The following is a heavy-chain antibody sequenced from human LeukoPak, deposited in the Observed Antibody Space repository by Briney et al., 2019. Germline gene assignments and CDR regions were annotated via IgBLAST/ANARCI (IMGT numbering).Heavy chain of an antibody. J-gene: IGHJ3*02. CDR1: GFTFSSYG. CDR3: AVPYYYDSSGYHDAFDI. Sequence: PGGSLRLSCAASGFTFSSYGMHWVRQAPGKGLEWVAFIVYDGNDKYYADSVKGRFTISRDNSKNTLYLQMNSLRAEDAAVYYCAVPYYYDSSGYHDAFDIWGQGTMVTVSS. D-gene: IGHD3-22*01. V-gene: IGHV3-30*02. CDR2: IVYDGNDK.